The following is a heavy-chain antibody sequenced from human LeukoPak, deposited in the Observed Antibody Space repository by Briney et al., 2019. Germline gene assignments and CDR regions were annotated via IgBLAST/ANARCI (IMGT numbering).Heavy chain of an antibody. CDR3: AHGATYCGGDCYPDY. D-gene: IGHD2-21*02. Sequence: SGPTLWQPTPTLTLTCTFSGLSLGTRGGGVGWIRQPPVKGLEGLTLIYWDGDKRYSPPLKSTLTITKYTSKNQVVLTMTNMDPVDTATYYCAHGATYCGGDCYPDYWGQGTLVTVSS. CDR2: IYWDGDK. J-gene: IGHJ4*02. V-gene: IGHV2-5*02. CDR1: GLSLGTRGGG.